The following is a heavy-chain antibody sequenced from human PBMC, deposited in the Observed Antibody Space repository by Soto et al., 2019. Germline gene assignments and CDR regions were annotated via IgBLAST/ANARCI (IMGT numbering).Heavy chain of an antibody. CDR2: YGGSGGST. V-gene: IGHV3-23*01. CDR1: GFSFSTYG. D-gene: IGHD3-16*01. J-gene: IGHJ6*03. CDR3: VKFRGRAYHYYYMDG. Sequence: DVQLLESGGGLAQRGGSLRLSCAASGFSFSTYGMTWVRQAPGKGLEWVSYGGSGGSTDYADSVKGRFTISRDNSKNTRYLQMNSLRAEDTAVYYCVKFRGRAYHYYYMDGWGNGTTVTVSS.